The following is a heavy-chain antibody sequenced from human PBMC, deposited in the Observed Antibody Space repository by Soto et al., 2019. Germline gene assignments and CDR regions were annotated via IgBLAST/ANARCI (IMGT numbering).Heavy chain of an antibody. Sequence: ASVKVSCKASGYTFTGYYMHWVRQAPGQGLEWMGWINPNSGGTNYTQKFQGWVTMTRDTSISTAYMELSRLRSDDTAVYYCARDGYSSSWYGAPYHYYRMDVWGQGTTVTVYS. J-gene: IGHJ6*02. CDR2: INPNSGGT. CDR3: ARDGYSSSWYGAPYHYYRMDV. V-gene: IGHV1-2*04. CDR1: GYTFTGYY. D-gene: IGHD6-13*01.